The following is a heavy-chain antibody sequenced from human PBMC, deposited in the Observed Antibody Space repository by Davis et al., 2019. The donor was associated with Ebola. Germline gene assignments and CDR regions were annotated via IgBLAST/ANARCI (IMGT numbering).Heavy chain of an antibody. CDR2: INPSGGST. J-gene: IGHJ6*02. Sequence: SVNVSCKASGYTFNSYFIHWVRQAPGQGLEWMGIINPSGGSTSYAQKFQGRVTMTRDTSTSTVYMELSSLRSEDTAVYYCARDRCSSTSCYMGVGYYYYGMDVWGQGTTVTVSS. D-gene: IGHD2-2*02. V-gene: IGHV1-46*02. CDR1: GYTFNSYF. CDR3: ARDRCSSTSCYMGVGYYYYGMDV.